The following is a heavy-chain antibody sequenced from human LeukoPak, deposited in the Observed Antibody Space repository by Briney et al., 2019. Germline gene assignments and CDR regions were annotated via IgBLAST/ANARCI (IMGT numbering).Heavy chain of an antibody. D-gene: IGHD4-23*01. V-gene: IGHV3-30*01. J-gene: IGHJ4*02. Sequence: GGSLRLSCAASGFTFSSYAMHWVRQAPGKGLEWVAVISYDGSNKYYADSVKGRFTISRDNSKNTLYLQMNSLRAEDTAVYYCAGDSYGGKGPYYFDYWGQGTLVTVSS. CDR3: AGDSYGGKGPYYFDY. CDR2: ISYDGSNK. CDR1: GFTFSSYA.